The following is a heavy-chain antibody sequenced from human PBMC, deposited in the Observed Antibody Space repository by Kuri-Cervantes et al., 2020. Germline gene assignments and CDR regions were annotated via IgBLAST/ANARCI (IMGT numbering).Heavy chain of an antibody. CDR1: GGSISSSNW. D-gene: IGHD5-18*01. V-gene: IGHV4-4*02. J-gene: IGHJ6*02. Sequence: GSLRLSCAVSGGSISSSNWWSWVRQPPGKGLEWIGEIYHSGSTNYNPSLKSRVTISVDKPKNQFSLKLSSVTAADTAVYYCATTEGGYSYGYNVWGQGTSVTVSS. CDR3: ATTEGGYSYGYNV. CDR2: IYHSGST.